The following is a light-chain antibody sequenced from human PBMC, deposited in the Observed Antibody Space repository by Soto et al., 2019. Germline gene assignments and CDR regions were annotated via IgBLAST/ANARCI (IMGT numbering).Light chain of an antibody. CDR2: GAF. CDR1: QTVGSS. Sequence: EIVMTQSPATLSVSPGEGATLSCRASQTVGSSLAWYQQKPGQAPRLLIYGAFTRVTGVPASFSGSGSGTEFTLTISSLQSEDFAVYYCQEYINWPVYTFGQGTKLEIK. CDR3: QEYINWPVYT. J-gene: IGKJ2*01. V-gene: IGKV3-15*01.